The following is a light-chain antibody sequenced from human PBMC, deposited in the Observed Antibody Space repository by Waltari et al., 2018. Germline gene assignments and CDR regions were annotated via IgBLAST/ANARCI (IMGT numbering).Light chain of an antibody. V-gene: IGLV1-51*01. CDR2: DNN. CDR3: GTWDSGLSAVV. CDR1: TSNMWNND. Sequence: QSVLTHPPSVSAAPGQKVTISCSGSTSNMWNNDVTWYHHFPGPAPKLLIYDNNQRPSGIADRFSGSKSGTSATLGITGLQTGDEADYYCGTWDSGLSAVVFGGGTKLTVL. J-gene: IGLJ2*01.